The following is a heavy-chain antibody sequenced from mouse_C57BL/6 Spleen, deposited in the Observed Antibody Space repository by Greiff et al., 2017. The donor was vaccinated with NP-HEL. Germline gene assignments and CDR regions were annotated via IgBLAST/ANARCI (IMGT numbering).Heavy chain of an antibody. CDR1: GYAFSSYW. Sequence: VKLVESGAELVKPGASVKISCKASGYAFSSYWMNWVKQRPGKGLEWIGQIYPGDGDTNYNGKFKGKATLTADKSSSTAYMQRSSLTSEDSAVYFCARKKGIYFDDWGQGTTLTVSS. CDR2: IYPGDGDT. V-gene: IGHV1-80*01. J-gene: IGHJ2*01. CDR3: ARKKGIYFDD.